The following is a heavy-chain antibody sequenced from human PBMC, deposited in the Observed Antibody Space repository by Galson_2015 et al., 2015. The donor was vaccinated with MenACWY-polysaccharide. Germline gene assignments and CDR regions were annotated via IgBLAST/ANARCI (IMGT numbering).Heavy chain of an antibody. Sequence: RFTISRDNAKNTLYLRMNSLRAEDTALYYCVRSAFFDYWGQGNLVTVSS. V-gene: IGHV3-21*05. CDR3: VRSAFFDY. J-gene: IGHJ4*02.